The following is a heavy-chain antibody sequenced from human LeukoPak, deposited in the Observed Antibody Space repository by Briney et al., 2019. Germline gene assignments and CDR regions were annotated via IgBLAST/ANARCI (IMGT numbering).Heavy chain of an antibody. J-gene: IGHJ4*02. CDR1: GFTFSSYG. CDR2: ISYDGSNK. D-gene: IGHD6-19*01. Sequence: QSGGSLRLSCAASGFTFSSYGMHWVRQAPGKGLEWVAVISYDGSNKYYADSVKGRFTISRDNSKNTLYLQMNSLRAEDTAVYYCAKEAYSSGWYDYWGQGTLVTVSS. CDR3: AKEAYSSGWYDY. V-gene: IGHV3-30*18.